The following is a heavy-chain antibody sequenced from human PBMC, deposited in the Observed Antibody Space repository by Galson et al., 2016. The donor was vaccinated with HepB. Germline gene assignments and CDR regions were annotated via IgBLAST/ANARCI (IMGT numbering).Heavy chain of an antibody. CDR3: VRDYWFDP. V-gene: IGHV1-18*01. CDR1: GYTFTHYG. Sequence: KVSCKASGYTFTHYGIAWVRQAPGQGFEWMGWISGNNGNTNYAQKIQDRVTMTIDTSASTAHMELRSLKSDDTAVYYCVRDYWFDPWGQGTLVIVSS. CDR2: ISGNNGNT. J-gene: IGHJ5*02.